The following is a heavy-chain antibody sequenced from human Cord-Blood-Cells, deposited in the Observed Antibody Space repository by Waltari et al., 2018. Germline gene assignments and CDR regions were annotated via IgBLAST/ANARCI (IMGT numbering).Heavy chain of an antibody. J-gene: IGHJ3*02. Sequence: EVQLVESGGGLVQPGGSLRLSCAASGFTFSSYDMHWVRQATGKGLEWVSAIGTAGDTYYPGSVKGRFTISRENAKNSLYLQMNSLRAGDTAVYYCARDLGYCTGGVCYAFDIWGQGTMVTVSS. D-gene: IGHD2-8*02. CDR1: GFTFSSYD. CDR3: ARDLGYCTGGVCYAFDI. CDR2: IGTAGDT. V-gene: IGHV3-13*01.